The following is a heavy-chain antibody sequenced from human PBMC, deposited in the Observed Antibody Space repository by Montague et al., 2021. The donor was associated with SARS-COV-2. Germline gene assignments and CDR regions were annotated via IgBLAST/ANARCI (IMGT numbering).Heavy chain of an antibody. CDR3: GKNRQRVPLKAPPDY. J-gene: IGHJ4*02. CDR1: GFTFSSYG. Sequence: SLRLSCAASGFTFSSYGMSWIRQAPGKGLEWVSDLSGSGASTRYADSVNGRFTISRDNSKHTLYLQMNSLKAEDTAIYYCGKNRQRVPLKAPPDYWGQGTLVTVTS. D-gene: IGHD1-1*01. CDR2: LSGSGAST. V-gene: IGHV3-23*01.